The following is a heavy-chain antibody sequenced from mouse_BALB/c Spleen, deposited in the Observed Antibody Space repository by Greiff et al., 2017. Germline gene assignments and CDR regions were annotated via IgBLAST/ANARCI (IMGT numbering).Heavy chain of an antibody. J-gene: IGHJ2*01. D-gene: IGHD3-1*01. V-gene: IGHV1S81*02. CDR2: INPSNGGT. Sequence: VQLHQSGAELVKPGASVKLSCKASGYTFTSYYMYWVKQRPGQGLEWIGEINPSNGGTNFNEKFKSKATLTVDKSSSTAYMQLSSLTSEDSAVYYCTRSGGVPDYWGQGTTLTVSS. CDR1: GYTFTSYY. CDR3: TRSGGVPDY.